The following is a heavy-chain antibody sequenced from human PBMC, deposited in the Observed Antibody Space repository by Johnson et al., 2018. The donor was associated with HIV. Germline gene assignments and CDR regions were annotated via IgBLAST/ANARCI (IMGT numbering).Heavy chain of an antibody. CDR2: ISTNGGST. CDR1: GFTFSSYA. D-gene: IGHD1/OR15-1a*01. J-gene: IGHJ3*02. Sequence: MQLVESGGGVVQPGGSLRLSCAASGFTFSSYAMHWVRQAPGKGLEYVSAISTNGGSTYYANSVKGRFTISRDNSKNSLYLQMNSLRAEDTAVYYCARAHNWHSDAFDIWGQGTMVTVSS. V-gene: IGHV3-64*01. CDR3: ARAHNWHSDAFDI.